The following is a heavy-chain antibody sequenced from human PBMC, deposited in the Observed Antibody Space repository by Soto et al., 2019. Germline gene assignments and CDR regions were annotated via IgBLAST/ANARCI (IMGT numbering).Heavy chain of an antibody. CDR1: GGSITSGGYY. CDR2: VHHSGST. J-gene: IGHJ4*02. Sequence: PSETLSLTCPVSGGSITSGGYYWSWLRQHAGTGLEWIGYVHHSGSTFYKSSLRSRVSMSIDTSRNLFSLNLTSVTAADTAIYFCARHDVHTSMVFDYWGQGSLVTVSS. V-gene: IGHV4-31*03. D-gene: IGHD5-18*01. CDR3: ARHDVHTSMVFDY.